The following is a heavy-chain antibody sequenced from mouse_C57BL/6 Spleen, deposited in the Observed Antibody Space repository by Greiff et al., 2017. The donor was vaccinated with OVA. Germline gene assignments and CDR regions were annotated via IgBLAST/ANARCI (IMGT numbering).Heavy chain of an antibody. CDR3: AHYYGSSYSYFDY. V-gene: IGHV14-3*01. J-gene: IGHJ2*01. CDR1: GFNIKNTY. D-gene: IGHD1-1*01. Sequence: EVQRVESVAELVRPGASVKLSCTASGFNIKNTYMHWVQQRPEQGLEWIGRIDPANGNTKYAPKFQGKATITADTSSNTAYLQLSSLTSEDTAIYYCAHYYGSSYSYFDYWGQGTTLTVSS. CDR2: IDPANGNT.